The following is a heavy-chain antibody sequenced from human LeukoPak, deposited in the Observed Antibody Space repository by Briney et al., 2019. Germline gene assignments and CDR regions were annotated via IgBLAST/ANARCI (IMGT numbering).Heavy chain of an antibody. CDR2: IYYTGST. Sequence: PSETLSLTCTVSGGSISSDYWSWIRQPPGKGLEWIGYIYYTGSTNYNPSLKSRVTISLDRSKTQFSLNLTSVTAADTAVYYCARHFDSGDYPFDYWGRGTLVTVSS. V-gene: IGHV4-59*01. J-gene: IGHJ4*02. CDR3: ARHFDSGDYPFDY. D-gene: IGHD3-22*01. CDR1: GGSISSDY.